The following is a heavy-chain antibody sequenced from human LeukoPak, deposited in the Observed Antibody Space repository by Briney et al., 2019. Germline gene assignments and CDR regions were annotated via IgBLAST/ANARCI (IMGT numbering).Heavy chain of an antibody. V-gene: IGHV3-30*19. CDR3: ARSLSWGDFWFDP. D-gene: IGHD2-21*02. J-gene: IGHJ5*02. CDR2: LLYDGSDK. Sequence: GGSLRLSCAASGFTFSSFGMHWVRQTPGKGLEWVTYLLYDGSDKYYTDSVKGRFTISRDNSKNTLYLQMNSLRAEDTAVYYCARSLSWGDFWFDPWGQGTLVTVSS. CDR1: GFTFSSFG.